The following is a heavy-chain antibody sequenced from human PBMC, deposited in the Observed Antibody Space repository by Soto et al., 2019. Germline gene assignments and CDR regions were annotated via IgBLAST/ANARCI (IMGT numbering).Heavy chain of an antibody. CDR3: ARLTRGVYDLDRLWEKFDY. CDR1: GFSLSTNGMG. D-gene: IGHD5-12*01. Sequence: QITVKESGLTLVKPTQTLTLTCTFSGFSLSTNGMGVGWIRQSPGKALEWLALIYWDDDKRYSPSLRSRLTTTQDTSKIQVALTMTNMDPVDTATYYCARLTRGVYDLDRLWEKFDYWGQGTLVTVSS. V-gene: IGHV2-5*02. CDR2: IYWDDDK. J-gene: IGHJ4*02.